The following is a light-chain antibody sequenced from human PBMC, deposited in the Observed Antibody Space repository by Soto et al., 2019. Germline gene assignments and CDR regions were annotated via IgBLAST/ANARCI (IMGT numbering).Light chain of an antibody. CDR1: QSVSSSY. CDR2: GAS. Sequence: EIVLTQSPGTLSLSPGKGATLSCRASQSVSSSYLAWYQQRPGQAPRLLIYGASSRATGIPDSFSGSGSGTGFTLSIRRLEPEDFAVYYCQQYATSPFTFGQGTKLEIK. V-gene: IGKV3-20*01. CDR3: QQYATSPFT. J-gene: IGKJ2*01.